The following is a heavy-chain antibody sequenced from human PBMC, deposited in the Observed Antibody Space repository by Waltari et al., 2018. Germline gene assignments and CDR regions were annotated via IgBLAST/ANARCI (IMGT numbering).Heavy chain of an antibody. D-gene: IGHD1-26*01. Sequence: QVQLVQSGAEVKKPGASVKVSCKASGYTFTGYYMHGVRQAPGQGLEWMGWINPNSGGTNYAQKFQGRVTMTRDTSISTAYMELSRLRSDDTAVYYCARDHSGSYGSYYYYMDVWGKGTTVTVSS. CDR2: INPNSGGT. V-gene: IGHV1-2*02. CDR1: GYTFTGYY. J-gene: IGHJ6*03. CDR3: ARDHSGSYGSYYYYMDV.